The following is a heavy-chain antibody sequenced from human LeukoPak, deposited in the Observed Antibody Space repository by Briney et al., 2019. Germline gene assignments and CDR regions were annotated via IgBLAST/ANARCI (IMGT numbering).Heavy chain of an antibody. CDR1: GFSFSNYW. D-gene: IGHD2-2*01. Sequence: GGSLRLSCAASGFSFSNYWMGWVRQAPGKGLACVANIKTDGSETYYVDSVKGRFTISRDNAKNSLFLQMNSLRAEDTAVYYCAKDVTDCSSTSCYHAPGFDYWGQGTLVTVSS. CDR2: IKTDGSET. CDR3: AKDVTDCSSTSCYHAPGFDY. J-gene: IGHJ4*02. V-gene: IGHV3-7*03.